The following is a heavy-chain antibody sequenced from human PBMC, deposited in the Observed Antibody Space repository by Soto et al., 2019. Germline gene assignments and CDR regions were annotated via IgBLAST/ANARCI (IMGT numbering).Heavy chain of an antibody. V-gene: IGHV4-31*03. CDR3: ASASLAAAAYFDY. CDR1: GGSISSGGYY. J-gene: IGHJ4*02. CDR2: IYYSGST. Sequence: SETLSLTCTVSGGSISSGGYYWSWIRQHPGKGLEWIGYIYYSGSTYYNPSLKSRVTISVDTSKNQFSLKLSSVTAADTAVYYCASASLAAAAYFDYWGQGTLVTVSS. D-gene: IGHD6-13*01.